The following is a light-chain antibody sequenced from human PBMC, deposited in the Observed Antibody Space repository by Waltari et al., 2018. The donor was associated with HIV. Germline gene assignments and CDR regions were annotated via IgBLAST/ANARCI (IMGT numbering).Light chain of an antibody. CDR3: KSKTSSSTPCV. CDR1: SSDVGGYSS. J-gene: IGLJ1*01. CDR2: DVS. V-gene: IGLV2-14*03. Sequence: SALTQPASVSGSPGQSITISCTGTSSDVGGYSSVPRYQQHPGKAPKLIIYDVSNRPSGVPYRFSGSKSGNTASLTISGLQAEDEADYYCKSKTSSSTPCVFGTGTKVTVL.